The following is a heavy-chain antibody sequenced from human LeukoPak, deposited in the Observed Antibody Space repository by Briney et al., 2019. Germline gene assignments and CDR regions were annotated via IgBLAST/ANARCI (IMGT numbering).Heavy chain of an antibody. V-gene: IGHV1-69*13. Sequence: ETSVKVSCKASGGTFSSYAISWVRQAPGQGLEWMGGIILIFGTANYAQKFQGRVTITADESTSTAYMELSSLRSEDTAVYYCARGPDCGGDCYSDYWGQGTLVTVSS. CDR3: ARGPDCGGDCYSDY. CDR1: GGTFSSYA. D-gene: IGHD2-21*02. CDR2: IILIFGTA. J-gene: IGHJ4*02.